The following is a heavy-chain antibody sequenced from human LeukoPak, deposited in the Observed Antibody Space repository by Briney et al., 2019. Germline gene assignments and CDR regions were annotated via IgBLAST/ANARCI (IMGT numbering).Heavy chain of an antibody. D-gene: IGHD2-21*01. CDR2: ISDDGTYT. CDR3: ASFGISWRSAY. V-gene: IGHV3-74*03. J-gene: IGHJ4*02. CDR1: GFSFSRHW. Sequence: GGSLRLSCAASGFSFSRHWMHWVRQAPGKGLVWVSRISDDGTYTANVDSVEGRFTISRDNVRNTLYLHMNSLRAEDTAVYYCASFGISWRSAYWGQGTLVTVSS.